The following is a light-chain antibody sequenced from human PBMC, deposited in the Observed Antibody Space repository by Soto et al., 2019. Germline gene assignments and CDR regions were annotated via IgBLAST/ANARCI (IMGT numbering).Light chain of an antibody. J-gene: IGKJ4*01. V-gene: IGKV3-20*01. Sequence: EIVLTQSPGTLSLSPGEIATLSCRASQSVSSSYLAWYQQKPGQAPRILIYGASSRATGIPDRFSGRGSGTDCTLTISRLEPEDFAVYDCQQYGSSPLLTFGGGTEVEIK. CDR2: GAS. CDR1: QSVSSSY. CDR3: QQYGSSPLLT.